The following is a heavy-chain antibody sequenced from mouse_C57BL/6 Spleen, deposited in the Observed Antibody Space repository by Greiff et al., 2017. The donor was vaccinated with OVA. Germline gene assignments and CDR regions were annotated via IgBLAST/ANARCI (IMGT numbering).Heavy chain of an antibody. CDR1: GYSITSGYY. D-gene: IGHD2-3*01. Sequence: EVKLVESGPGLVKPSQSLSLTCSVTGYSITSGYYWNWIRQFPGNKLEWMGYISYDGSNNYNPSLKNRISITRDTSKNQFFLKLNSVTTEDTATYYCARRYDGYDAYFDYWGQGTTLTVSS. CDR2: ISYDGSN. CDR3: ARRYDGYDAYFDY. V-gene: IGHV3-6*01. J-gene: IGHJ2*01.